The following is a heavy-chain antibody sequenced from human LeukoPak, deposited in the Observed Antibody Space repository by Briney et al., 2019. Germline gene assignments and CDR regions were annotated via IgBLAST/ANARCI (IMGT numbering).Heavy chain of an antibody. J-gene: IGHJ4*02. Sequence: QPGGSLRLSCAASGFTFSSYEMNWVRQAPGKGLEWVSYISSSGSTIYYADSVKGRFTISRDNAKNSLYLQMNRLRAEDTAVYYCARDILGGWPGNFDYWGQGTLVSVSS. CDR1: GFTFSSYE. CDR2: ISSSGSTI. V-gene: IGHV3-48*03. CDR3: ARDILGGWPGNFDY. D-gene: IGHD6-19*01.